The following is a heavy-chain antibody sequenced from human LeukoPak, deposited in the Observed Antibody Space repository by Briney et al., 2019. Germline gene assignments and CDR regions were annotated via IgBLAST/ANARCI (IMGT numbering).Heavy chain of an antibody. CDR1: GGSFSGYY. CDR3: ASDSGGSYYDILTGYNY. Sequence: SETLSLTCAVYGGSFSGYYWSWIRQPPGKGLEWIGEINHSGSTNYNPSLKSRVTISVDTSKNQFSLKLSSVTAADTAVYYCASDSGGSYYDILTGYNYWGQGTLVTVSS. V-gene: IGHV4-34*01. CDR2: INHSGST. J-gene: IGHJ4*02. D-gene: IGHD3-9*01.